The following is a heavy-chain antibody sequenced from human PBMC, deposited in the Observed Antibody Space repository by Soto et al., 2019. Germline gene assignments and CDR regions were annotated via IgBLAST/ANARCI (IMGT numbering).Heavy chain of an antibody. J-gene: IGHJ6*02. D-gene: IGHD1-26*01. CDR3: VRQGIGSLHGLVDV. Sequence: QVQLQQSGPGLVKPSETLSLTCTVSSGPSSSHNWGWIRQSPGRVLEWIGYVYNTGGTSYNPSLKSRVTISADTSANHIALTLSFVTAADTAIYDCVRQGIGSLHGLVDVWGQGTTVSVSS. CDR1: SGPSSSHN. V-gene: IGHV4-59*08. CDR2: VYNTGGT.